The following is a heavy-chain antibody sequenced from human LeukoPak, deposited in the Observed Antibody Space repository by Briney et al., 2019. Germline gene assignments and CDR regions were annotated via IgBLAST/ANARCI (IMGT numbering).Heavy chain of an antibody. Sequence: PGGTLRLSCAASGFTFSSYGMSWVRQAPGKGLEWVLAISGNGGNTYYADSVKGRFTISRDNSKNTLYLQMNSLRAEDTAVYYCANLYVWGSYRSGYYMDVWGKGTTVTISS. CDR2: ISGNGGNT. D-gene: IGHD3-16*02. J-gene: IGHJ6*03. CDR1: GFTFSSYG. CDR3: ANLYVWGSYRSGYYMDV. V-gene: IGHV3-23*01.